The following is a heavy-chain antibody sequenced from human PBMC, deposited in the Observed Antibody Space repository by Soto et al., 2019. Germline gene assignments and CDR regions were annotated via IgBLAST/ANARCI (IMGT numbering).Heavy chain of an antibody. V-gene: IGHV4-31*03. CDR2: IYYSGST. CDR3: ARGRSSGYSDY. D-gene: IGHD3-22*01. Sequence: SETLSLTCTVSGGSISSGGYYWSWIRQHPGKGLEWIGYIYYSGSTYYNPSLKSRVTISVDTSKNQFSLKLSSVTAADTAVYYCARGRSSGYSDYWGQGTLVTVSS. J-gene: IGHJ4*02. CDR1: GGSISSGGYY.